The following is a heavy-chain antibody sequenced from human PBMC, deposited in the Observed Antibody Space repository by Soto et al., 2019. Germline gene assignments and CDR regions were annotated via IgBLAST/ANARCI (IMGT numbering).Heavy chain of an antibody. CDR1: GGSISSYY. Sequence: PSETLSLTCTVSGGSISSYYWSWIRQPPGKGLEWIGYIYYSGSTNYNPSLKSRVTISVDTSKNQFSLKLSSVTAADTAVYYCARDVPGYDFWSGYYYYYGMDVWGKGTTVT. CDR2: IYYSGST. J-gene: IGHJ6*04. CDR3: ARDVPGYDFWSGYYYYYGMDV. D-gene: IGHD3-3*01. V-gene: IGHV4-59*01.